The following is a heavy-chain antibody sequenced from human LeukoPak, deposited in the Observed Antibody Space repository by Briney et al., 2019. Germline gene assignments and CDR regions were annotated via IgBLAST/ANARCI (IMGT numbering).Heavy chain of an antibody. CDR2: ISGSGGST. CDR1: GFTFSSYA. J-gene: IGHJ4*02. CDR3: AKPQWLVMRITYYFDY. D-gene: IGHD6-19*01. V-gene: IGHV3-23*01. Sequence: GGSLRLSCAASGFTFSSYAMSWVRQAPGKGLEWVSAISGSGGSTYYADSVKGRFTISRDNSKNTLYLQMNSLRAEDTAVYYCAKPQWLVMRITYYFDYWGQGTLVTVSS.